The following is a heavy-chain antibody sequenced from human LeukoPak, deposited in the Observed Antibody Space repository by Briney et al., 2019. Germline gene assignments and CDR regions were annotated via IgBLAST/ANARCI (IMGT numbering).Heavy chain of an antibody. CDR1: GFTFSTYA. Sequence: GGSLRLSCAASGFTFSTYAMNWVRQAPGKGLEWVSVISSSGGTTNYVDSVKGRFTISRDNSKNTLYLQMNSLRAEDTAVYYCAKDIVVVVAAPDFDYWGQGTLVTASS. D-gene: IGHD2-15*01. J-gene: IGHJ4*02. V-gene: IGHV3-23*01. CDR3: AKDIVVVVAAPDFDY. CDR2: ISSSGGTT.